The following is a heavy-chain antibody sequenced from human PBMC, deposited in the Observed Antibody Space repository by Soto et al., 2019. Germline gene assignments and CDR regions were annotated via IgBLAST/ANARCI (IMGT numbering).Heavy chain of an antibody. CDR1: GGTFSSYA. Sequence: SVKVSCKASGGTFSSYAISWVRQAPGQGLEWMGGIIPIFGTANYAQKFQGRVTITAAESKSTASIELSIVRSEDTSVYYGAARYYYNSSGYLNLDDGGRETLVTVSS. CDR2: IIPIFGTA. D-gene: IGHD3-22*01. V-gene: IGHV1-69*13. J-gene: IGHJ4*02. CDR3: AARYYYNSSGYLNLDD.